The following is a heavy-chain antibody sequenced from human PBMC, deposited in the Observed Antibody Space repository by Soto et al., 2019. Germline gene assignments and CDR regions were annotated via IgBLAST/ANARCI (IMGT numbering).Heavy chain of an antibody. CDR1: GYTFSNYG. CDR3: ARVVPGAEDWFGP. Sequence: ASVKVSCKTSGYTFSNYGITWVRQAPGQPLEWLGWISLYSDGTNYAQKFQGRVSMNTDTSTTTAYMELRSLRYDETAVYYCARVVPGAEDWFGPWGQGTLVTVSS. J-gene: IGHJ5*02. D-gene: IGHD2-2*01. V-gene: IGHV1-18*01. CDR2: ISLYSDGT.